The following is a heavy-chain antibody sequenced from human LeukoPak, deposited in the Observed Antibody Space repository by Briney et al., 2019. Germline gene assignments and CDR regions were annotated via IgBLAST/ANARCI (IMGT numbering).Heavy chain of an antibody. Sequence: GGSLRLSCAASGFTFSSYEMNWVRQAPGKGLEWISYISSSSTTIHYADSVKGRFTISRDNAENSLCLQMNSLRDEDMAVYYCARLQMGATCFDYWGQGTLVTVSS. CDR1: GFTFSSYE. V-gene: IGHV3-48*03. J-gene: IGHJ4*02. CDR2: ISSSSTTI. D-gene: IGHD1-26*01. CDR3: ARLQMGATCFDY.